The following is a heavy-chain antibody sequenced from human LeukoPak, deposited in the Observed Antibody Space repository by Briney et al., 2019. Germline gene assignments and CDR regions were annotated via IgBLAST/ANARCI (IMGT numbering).Heavy chain of an antibody. J-gene: IGHJ4*02. Sequence: GGSLRLSCAASGFTFSSYSMHWVRQAPGKGLEWVSSISASSSSIYYADSVKGRFTISRDNAKNSLYLQMNSLRAEDTALYYCAKDTQIYGSGRYFDYWGQGTLVTVSS. CDR3: AKDTQIYGSGRYFDY. CDR2: ISASSSSI. CDR1: GFTFSSYS. D-gene: IGHD1-26*01. V-gene: IGHV3-21*04.